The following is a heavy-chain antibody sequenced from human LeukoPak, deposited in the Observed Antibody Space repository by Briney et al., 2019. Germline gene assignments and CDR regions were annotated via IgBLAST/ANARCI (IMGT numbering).Heavy chain of an antibody. V-gene: IGHV3-30-3*01. CDR3: ARVSDYYYGMDV. Sequence: GGSLRLSCAASGFTLSSYAMHWVRQAPGKGLEWVAVISYDGSNKYYADSVKGRFTISRDNSKNTLYLQMNSLRAEDTAVYYCARVSDYYYGMDVWGQGTTVTVSS. J-gene: IGHJ6*02. CDR1: GFTLSSYA. CDR2: ISYDGSNK.